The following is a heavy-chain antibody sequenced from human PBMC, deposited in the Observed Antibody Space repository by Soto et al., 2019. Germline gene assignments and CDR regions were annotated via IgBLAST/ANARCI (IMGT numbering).Heavy chain of an antibody. Sequence: EVQLVESGGGPVQAGGSLRLSCAASGLTLSNYWMQWVRQGPGKGLVWVAHINSDGITTKYAEYVKGRFTISRDDAKTMLYLQMNSLRHDDTAVYYCAKVKGGSGARGDPLDLWGQGILVTVSS. V-gene: IGHV3-74*03. CDR2: INSDGITT. D-gene: IGHD2-15*01. CDR3: AKVKGGSGARGDPLDL. J-gene: IGHJ5*02. CDR1: GLTLSNYW.